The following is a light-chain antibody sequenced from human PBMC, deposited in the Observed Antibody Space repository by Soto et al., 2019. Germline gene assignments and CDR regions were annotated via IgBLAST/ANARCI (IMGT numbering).Light chain of an antibody. CDR2: DAS. Sequence: EIVLTQSPATLSLSPGERATLSCRASQSVSIYLAWYQQKPGQAPRLLIYDASNRVIGIPARFSGSGSGTDVSLTISSLAPEDFAVYYCQQRSSWPLTFGGGTKGEMK. CDR1: QSVSIY. J-gene: IGKJ4*01. CDR3: QQRSSWPLT. V-gene: IGKV3-11*01.